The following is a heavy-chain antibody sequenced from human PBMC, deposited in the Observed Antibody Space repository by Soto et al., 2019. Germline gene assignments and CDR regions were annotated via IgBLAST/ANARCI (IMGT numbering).Heavy chain of an antibody. CDR2: IWYDGSNK. D-gene: IGHD6-13*01. CDR3: ARDGGYSSSWYGHMPYFDY. Sequence: GGSLRLSCAASGFTFSSYGMHWVRQAPGKGLEWVAVIWYDGSNKYYADSVKGRFTISRDNSKNTLYLQMNSLRAEDTAVYYCARDGGYSSSWYGHMPYFDYWGQGTLVTVSS. V-gene: IGHV3-33*01. J-gene: IGHJ4*02. CDR1: GFTFSSYG.